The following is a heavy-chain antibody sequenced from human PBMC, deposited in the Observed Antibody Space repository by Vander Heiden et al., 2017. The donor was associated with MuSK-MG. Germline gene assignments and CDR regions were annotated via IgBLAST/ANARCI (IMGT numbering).Heavy chain of an antibody. J-gene: IGHJ5*01. CDR1: GFTFSTYG. CDR2: IWFDGTRP. Sequence: QVQLVDSGGGVVQPGGSLRLSCVASGFTFSTYGMNWLRQAPGKGLEWVAIIWFDGTRPNYADSVKGRFSISRDNSKNTVYLQMNSLRAEDTATNHCARGPGSGVYYSWFGSWGQGTLVTVSS. CDR3: ARGPGSGVYYSWFGS. V-gene: IGHV3-33*01. D-gene: IGHD6-25*01.